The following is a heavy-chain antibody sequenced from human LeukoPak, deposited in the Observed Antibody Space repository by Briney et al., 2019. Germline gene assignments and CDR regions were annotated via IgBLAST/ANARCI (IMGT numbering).Heavy chain of an antibody. CDR1: GFTFNTYS. CDR2: INDDTP. CDR3: VRVPNWKYGWFDP. V-gene: IGHV3-23*01. J-gene: IGHJ5*02. Sequence: GGSLRLSCTTSGFTFNTYSMSWVRQSPGKGLEWVSAINDDTPYYADSVKGRFTVSRDNSKDTLYLQLNSLRAEDTAVYYCVRVPNWKYGWFDPWGQGTLVTVSS. D-gene: IGHD1-7*01.